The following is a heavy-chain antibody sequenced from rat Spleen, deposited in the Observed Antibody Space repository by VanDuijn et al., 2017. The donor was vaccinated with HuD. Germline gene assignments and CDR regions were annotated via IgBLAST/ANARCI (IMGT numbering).Heavy chain of an antibody. V-gene: IGHV5-7*01. Sequence: EVQLVESGGDLVQPGRSLKLSCAASGFTFSDYNMAWVRQAPKKGLEWVATISYDGSNTYYRDSVKGRFTISRDNAKNTQYLQMDSLRSEDTATYYCARLDTPYFDYWGPGTMVTVSS. CDR3: ARLDTPYFDY. J-gene: IGHJ1*01. CDR1: GFTFSDYN. CDR2: ISYDGSNT. D-gene: IGHD2-1*01.